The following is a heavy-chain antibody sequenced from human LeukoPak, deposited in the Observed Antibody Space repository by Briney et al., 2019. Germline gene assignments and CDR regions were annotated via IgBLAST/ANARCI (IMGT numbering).Heavy chain of an antibody. CDR1: GGSFSGYY. J-gene: IGHJ2*01. D-gene: IGHD6-13*01. CDR2: INHSGST. Sequence: SETLSLTCAVYGGSFSGYYWSWIRQPPGKGLEWIGEINHSGSTNYNPSLKSRVTISVDTSKNQFSLKLSSVTAADTAVYYCARDGVSVSGIAVVGPKIGYFDLWGRGTLVTVSS. V-gene: IGHV4-34*01. CDR3: ARDGVSVSGIAVVGPKIGYFDL.